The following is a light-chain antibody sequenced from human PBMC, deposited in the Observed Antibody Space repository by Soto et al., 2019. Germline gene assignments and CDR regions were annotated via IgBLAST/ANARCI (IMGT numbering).Light chain of an antibody. J-gene: IGLJ2*01. CDR1: TGPVTSDYY. Sequence: QTVVTQEPSLTVSPGGTVTLTCASSTGPVTSDYYPNWFQQKPGQAPRALIYSTTKKHWTPARFSGSLLGDKAALTLSGVQPEDEADYYCLLYYGAAVVFGGGTKLTVL. CDR2: STT. V-gene: IGLV7-43*01. CDR3: LLYYGAAVV.